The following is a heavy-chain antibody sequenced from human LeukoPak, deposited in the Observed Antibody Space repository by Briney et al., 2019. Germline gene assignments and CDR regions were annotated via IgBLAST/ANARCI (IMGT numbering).Heavy chain of an antibody. CDR1: GDSLSSNSAA. CDR3: ARGYDSSGYYSEEYYFDY. CDR2: TYYRSKWYN. D-gene: IGHD3-22*01. V-gene: IGHV6-1*01. Sequence: SQTLSLTCALSGDSLSSNSAAWNWIRQSPSRGLEWLVRTYYRSKWYNDYAVSVKSRITINPDTSKNQYSLQLNSVTPEDTAVYYCARGYDSSGYYSEEYYFDYWGQGTLVTVSS. J-gene: IGHJ4*02.